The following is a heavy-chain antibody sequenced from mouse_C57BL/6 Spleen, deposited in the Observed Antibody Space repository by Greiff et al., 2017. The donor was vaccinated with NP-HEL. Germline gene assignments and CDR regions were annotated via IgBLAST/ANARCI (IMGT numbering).Heavy chain of an antibody. Sequence: LVESEGGLVQPGSSMKLSCTASGFTFSDYYMAWVRQVPEKGLEWVANINYDGSSTYYLDSLKSRFIISRDNAKNILYLQMSSLKSEDTATYYCARGLLRERYFDVWGTGTTVTVSS. CDR1: GFTFSDYY. D-gene: IGHD1-1*01. J-gene: IGHJ1*03. CDR3: ARGLLRERYFDV. V-gene: IGHV5-16*01. CDR2: INYDGSST.